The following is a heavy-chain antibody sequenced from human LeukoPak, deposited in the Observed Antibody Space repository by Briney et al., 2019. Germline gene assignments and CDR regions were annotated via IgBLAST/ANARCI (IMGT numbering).Heavy chain of an antibody. V-gene: IGHV4-59*01. Sequence: SQTLSLTCSVSGGSISSYYWSWIRQPPGKGLEWIGSIYYSGSTNYNPSLKSRVSISVDTSKNQFSLKLSSVTAADTAVYYCARGGTQRTFDYWGQGTLVTVSS. D-gene: IGHD1-14*01. J-gene: IGHJ4*02. CDR1: GGSISSYY. CDR3: ARGGTQRTFDY. CDR2: IYYSGST.